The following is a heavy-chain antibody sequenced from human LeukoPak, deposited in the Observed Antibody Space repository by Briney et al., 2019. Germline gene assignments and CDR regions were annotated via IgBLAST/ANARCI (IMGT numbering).Heavy chain of an antibody. V-gene: IGHV5-51*01. J-gene: IGHJ4*02. Sequence: GESLKISCKVSGYSFTSYWIAWLRQMPGKGLEWMGIIYPGDPDTRYSPSFQGQVTISADKSISTAYLQWSSLKASDTAMFYCARHPAIGSSGSYYFDYWGQGTLVTVSS. D-gene: IGHD1-26*01. CDR1: GYSFTSYW. CDR3: ARHPAIGSSGSYYFDY. CDR2: IYPGDPDT.